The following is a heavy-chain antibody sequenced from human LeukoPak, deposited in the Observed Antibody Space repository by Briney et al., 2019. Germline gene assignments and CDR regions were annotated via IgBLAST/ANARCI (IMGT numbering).Heavy chain of an antibody. V-gene: IGHV3-23*01. Sequence: GGSLRLSCAASAFTFSSYAMSWVRQAPGKGLEWVSAISGSGGSTYYADSVKGRFTISRDNSKNTLYLQMNSLRAEDTAVYYCAKVPHYGDYVIWGQGTMVTVSS. CDR2: ISGSGGST. D-gene: IGHD4-17*01. CDR1: AFTFSSYA. CDR3: AKVPHYGDYVI. J-gene: IGHJ3*02.